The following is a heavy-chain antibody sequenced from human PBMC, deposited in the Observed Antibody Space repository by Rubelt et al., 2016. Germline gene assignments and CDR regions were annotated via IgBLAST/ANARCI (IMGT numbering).Heavy chain of an antibody. CDR2: MYYTGNT. Sequence: QLQLQESGPRLVKPSETLSLTCTVSGGSINSHPFYWGWIRQPPGKGLEWIGSMYYTGNTYYNPSLRSRLTISFDTSENQFSLKLSSVTAADTAVYYCARIGGNSYYFNYWGQGILVTVSS. CDR3: ARIGGNSYYFNY. CDR1: GGSINSHPFY. V-gene: IGHV4-39*01. J-gene: IGHJ4*02. D-gene: IGHD4-23*01.